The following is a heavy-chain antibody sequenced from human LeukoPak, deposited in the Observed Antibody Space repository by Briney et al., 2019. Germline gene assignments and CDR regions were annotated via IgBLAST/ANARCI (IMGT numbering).Heavy chain of an antibody. D-gene: IGHD2-2*01. J-gene: IGHJ1*01. CDR3: ARPRLGYCSSTSCYGYFQH. V-gene: IGHV3-21*01. CDR2: ISSSSSYI. CDR1: GFTFSSYS. Sequence: TGGSLRLSCAASGFTFSSYSMNWVRQAPGKGLEWVSSISSSSSYIYYADSVKGRFTISRDNAKNSLYLQMNSPRAEDTAVYYCARPRLGYCSSTSCYGYFQHWGQGTLVTVSS.